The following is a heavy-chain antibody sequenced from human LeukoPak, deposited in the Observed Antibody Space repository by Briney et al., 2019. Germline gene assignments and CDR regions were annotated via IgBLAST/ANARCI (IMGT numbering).Heavy chain of an antibody. CDR2: ISWNSGSI. CDR3: AKDIEAALVYWVDP. Sequence: GGSLRLSCAASGFTFDDYAMHWVRQAPGKGLEWVSGISWNSGSIGYADSVKGRFTISRDNAKNSLYLQMNSLRAEDTALYYCAKDIEAALVYWVDPWGQGTLVTVSS. CDR1: GFTFDDYA. J-gene: IGHJ5*02. D-gene: IGHD6-6*01. V-gene: IGHV3-9*01.